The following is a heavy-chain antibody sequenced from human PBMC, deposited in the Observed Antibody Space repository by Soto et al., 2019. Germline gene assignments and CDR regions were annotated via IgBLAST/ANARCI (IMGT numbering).Heavy chain of an antibody. CDR2: IYYSGST. Sequence: SETLSLTCNVSGGSIINYYWSWIRQPPGKGLEWIGYIYYSGSTNYDPSLKIRVTISVDTSKNQFSLKLSSVTAADTAVYYCARDTSNSGNVFDIWGQGTMVTVSS. CDR3: ARDTSNSGNVFDI. CDR1: GGSIINYY. J-gene: IGHJ3*02. V-gene: IGHV4-59*12. D-gene: IGHD4-4*01.